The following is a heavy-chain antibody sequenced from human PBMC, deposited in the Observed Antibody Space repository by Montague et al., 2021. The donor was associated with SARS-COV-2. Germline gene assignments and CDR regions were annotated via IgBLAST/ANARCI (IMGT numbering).Heavy chain of an antibody. V-gene: IGHV4-34*01. D-gene: IGHD3-3*01. CDR1: GGSFSTYY. CDR3: ARDQTVLEWIWYGMDV. Sequence: SETLSLTCAVYGGSFSTYYWAWIRQSPGKGLEWIGNIDHSGNTNYNPTLKIRVSISIDTSSSQFSLYLTPVTAADAAVYYCARDQTVLEWIWYGMDVWGPGTTVTVSS. J-gene: IGHJ6*02. CDR2: IDHSGNT.